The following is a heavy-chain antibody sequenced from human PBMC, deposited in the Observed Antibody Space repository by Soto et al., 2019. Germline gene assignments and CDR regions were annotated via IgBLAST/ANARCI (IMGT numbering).Heavy chain of an antibody. D-gene: IGHD1-26*01. Sequence: PSETLSLTCTVSGGSISSYYWSWSRQPPGKGLEWIGYIYYSGSTYYNPSLKSRVTISVDTSKNQFSLKLSSVTAADTAVYYCARDRGYSGRYGPFDYWGQGTLVTVSS. CDR1: GGSISSYY. J-gene: IGHJ4*02. CDR2: IYYSGST. V-gene: IGHV4-59*12. CDR3: ARDRGYSGRYGPFDY.